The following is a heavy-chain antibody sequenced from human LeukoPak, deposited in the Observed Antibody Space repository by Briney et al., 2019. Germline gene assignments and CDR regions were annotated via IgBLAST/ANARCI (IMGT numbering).Heavy chain of an antibody. CDR1: GGSISSYY. CDR2: IFYSGST. V-gene: IGHV4-59*01. D-gene: IGHD5-12*01. Sequence: SETLSLTCTVSGGSISSYYWSWIRQPPGKGLEWSGYIFYSGSTNYDPSLKGRVTISVATSKNQVSVKLSSVTAADTAVYYCARGGSSGYDPFDYWGQGTLVTVSS. J-gene: IGHJ4*02. CDR3: ARGGSSGYDPFDY.